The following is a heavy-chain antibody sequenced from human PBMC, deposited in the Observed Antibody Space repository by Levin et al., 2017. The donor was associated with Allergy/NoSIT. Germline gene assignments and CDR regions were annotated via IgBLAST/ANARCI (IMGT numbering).Heavy chain of an antibody. CDR2: IKSKTDGETT. CDR3: TTGARVSYFDY. CDR1: GFTFKNAW. D-gene: IGHD6-13*01. V-gene: IGHV3-15*01. Sequence: GGSLRLSCAASGFTFKNAWMNWVRQAPGKGLEWVGRIKSKTDGETTDYAAPVKGRFTISRDDSKNTLFLQMNSLKTEDTAVYYCTTGARVSYFDYWGQGTLVTVSS. J-gene: IGHJ4*02.